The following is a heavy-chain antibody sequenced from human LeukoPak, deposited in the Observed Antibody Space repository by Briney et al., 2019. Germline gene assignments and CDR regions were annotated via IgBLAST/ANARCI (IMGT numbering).Heavy chain of an antibody. CDR3: AREEYSSSPNDFDY. D-gene: IGHD6-13*01. J-gene: IGHJ4*02. CDR2: TNSDGSST. Sequence: PGGSLRLSCAASGFTFSSYWMHWVRQAPGKGLVWVSRTNSDGSSTSYADSVKGRFTISRDNAKNTLYLQMNSLRAEDTAVYYCAREEYSSSPNDFDYWGQGTLVTVSS. CDR1: GFTFSSYW. V-gene: IGHV3-74*01.